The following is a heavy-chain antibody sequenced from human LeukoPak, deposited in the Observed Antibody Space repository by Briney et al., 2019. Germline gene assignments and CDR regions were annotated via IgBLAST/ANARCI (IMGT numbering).Heavy chain of an antibody. CDR1: GYTFTGYY. V-gene: IGHV1-2*02. J-gene: IGHJ4*02. D-gene: IGHD3-10*01. CDR2: INPNSGGT. CDR3: ARSYYYGSGSDFDY. Sequence: GASVKVSCKASGYTFTGYYMHWVRQAPGQGLEWMGWINPNSGGTNYAQKFQGRVTMTRDTSISTAYMELNRLRSDDTAVYYCARSYYYGSGSDFDYWGQGTLVTVSS.